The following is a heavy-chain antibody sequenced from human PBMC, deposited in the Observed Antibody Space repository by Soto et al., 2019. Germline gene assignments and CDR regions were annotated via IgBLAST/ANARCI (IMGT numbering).Heavy chain of an antibody. CDR1: GYTFTSYY. CDR3: ARWGKLWLRNLFMGYYYGMDV. D-gene: IGHD5-18*01. J-gene: IGHJ6*02. CDR2: LNPSGGST. V-gene: IGHV1-46*01. Sequence: APVKVSWKASGYTFTSYYMNWVRQPPGPGLEWMGILNPSGGSTSYAQKFQGRVTMTSDTSTSTVYMELSSLRSEDTDLYYCARWGKLWLRNLFMGYYYGMDVGGQATKVTVSS.